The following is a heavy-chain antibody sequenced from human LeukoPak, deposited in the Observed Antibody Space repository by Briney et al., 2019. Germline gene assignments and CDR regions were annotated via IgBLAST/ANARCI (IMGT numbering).Heavy chain of an antibody. CDR2: FDPEDGGT. V-gene: IGHV1-24*01. D-gene: IGHD6-13*01. CDR3: ATWYSSSWSPFDY. CDR1: GYTLTELS. J-gene: IGHJ4*02. Sequence: ASVKVSCKVSGYTLTELSMHWVRQAPGKGLEWMGGFDPEDGGTIYAQKFQGRVTMTVDTSTDTAYMELSSLRSEDTAVYYCATWYSSSWSPFDYWGQGTLVTVSS.